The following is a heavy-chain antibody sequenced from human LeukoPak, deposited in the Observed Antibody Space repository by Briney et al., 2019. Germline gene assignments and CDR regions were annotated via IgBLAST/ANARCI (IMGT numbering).Heavy chain of an antibody. D-gene: IGHD3-16*02. CDR2: INPNSGGT. Sequence: ASVKVSCKASGYTFTGYYMHWVRQAPGQGLEWMGWINPNSGGTNYAQKFQGRVTMTRDTSISTAYMELSRLRSDDTAVYYCARDNFQYYDYVWGSYRYRGTDYWGQGTLVTVSS. CDR1: GYTFTGYY. CDR3: ARDNFQYYDYVWGSYRYRGTDY. J-gene: IGHJ4*02. V-gene: IGHV1-2*02.